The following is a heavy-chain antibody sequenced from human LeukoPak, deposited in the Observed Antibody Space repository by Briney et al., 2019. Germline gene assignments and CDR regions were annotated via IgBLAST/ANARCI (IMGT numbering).Heavy chain of an antibody. V-gene: IGHV1-46*01. CDR1: GDTFTSYY. J-gene: IGHJ3*01. CDR2: INPSGGST. Sequence: ASVKVSCKTSGDTFTSYYIQWVRQAPGQGLEWMGIINPSGGSTTYAQKFQGRVSMTRDTSTSTVYMELSSLRSEDTAVYYCARDPVWGQGTMVTVSS. CDR3: ARDPV.